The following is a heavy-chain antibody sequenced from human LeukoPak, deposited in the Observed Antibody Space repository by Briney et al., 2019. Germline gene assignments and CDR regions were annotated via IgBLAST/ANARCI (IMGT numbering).Heavy chain of an antibody. CDR2: ISSSSSYI. CDR1: GFTFSSYS. V-gene: IGHV3-21*01. D-gene: IGHD3-10*01. Sequence: GGSLRLSCAASGFTFSSYSMNWVRQAPGKGLEWVSSISSSSSYIYYADSVKGRFTISRDNAKNSLYLQMNSLRAEDTAVYYCAREGELRLYHYYYMDVWGKGTTVTVSS. J-gene: IGHJ6*03. CDR3: AREGELRLYHYYYMDV.